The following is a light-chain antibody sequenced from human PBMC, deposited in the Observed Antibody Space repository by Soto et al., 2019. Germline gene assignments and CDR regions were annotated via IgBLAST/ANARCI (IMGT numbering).Light chain of an antibody. Sequence: EVVLTQSPGTLSLSPGERAILSCRASQSVTISYLAWFQQKPGQAPRLLIYGARSRATGVPDRFSASGSGTEFTLTISSLQSEDFAVYYCQQYNNWPPITFGQGTKVDIK. CDR3: QQYNNWPPIT. CDR2: GAR. J-gene: IGKJ1*01. V-gene: IGKV3-20*01. CDR1: QSVTISY.